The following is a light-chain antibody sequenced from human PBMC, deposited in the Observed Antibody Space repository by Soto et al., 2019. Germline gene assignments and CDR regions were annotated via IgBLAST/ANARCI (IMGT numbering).Light chain of an antibody. CDR1: SSNIGNNY. V-gene: IGLV1-51*01. Sequence: QSVLTQPPSVSAAPGQKVPISCSGSSSNIGNNYVSWYQQLPGTAPKLLIYDNNKRPSGIADRFSGSKSGTSATLGITGLQTGDEADYYCGTWDSRLSGVVFGGVTKVTVL. J-gene: IGLJ2*01. CDR2: DNN. CDR3: GTWDSRLSGVV.